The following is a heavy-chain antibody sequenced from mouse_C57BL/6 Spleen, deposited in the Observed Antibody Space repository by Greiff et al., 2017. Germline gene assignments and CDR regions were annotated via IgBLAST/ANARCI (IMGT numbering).Heavy chain of an antibody. Sequence: DVKLVESGGGLVQPGGSMKLSCVASGFTFSNYWMNWVRQSPEKGLEWVAQIRLKSDNYATHYAESVKGRFTISRDDSKSSVDLQMNNLRAEDTGIYYCTAYYVIDAMDYWGQGTSVTVSS. CDR3: TAYYVIDAMDY. CDR2: IRLKSDNYAT. V-gene: IGHV6-3*01. D-gene: IGHD1-1*02. CDR1: GFTFSNYW. J-gene: IGHJ4*01.